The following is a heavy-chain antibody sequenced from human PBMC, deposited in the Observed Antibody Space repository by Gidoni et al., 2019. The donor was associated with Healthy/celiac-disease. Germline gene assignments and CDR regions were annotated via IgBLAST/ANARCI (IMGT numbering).Heavy chain of an antibody. CDR2: IYYSGST. J-gene: IGHJ4*02. Sequence: QVQLQASGPGLVKPSETLALTCTVSGGSLSSYYWSCIRQPPGKGLEWIGYIYYSGSTNYNPSLKSRVTISVDTSKNQFSLKLSSVTAADTAVYYCARHYTVWKGVYDYWGQGTLVTVSS. CDR3: ARHYTVWKGVYDY. V-gene: IGHV4-59*08. D-gene: IGHD6-6*01. CDR1: GGSLSSYY.